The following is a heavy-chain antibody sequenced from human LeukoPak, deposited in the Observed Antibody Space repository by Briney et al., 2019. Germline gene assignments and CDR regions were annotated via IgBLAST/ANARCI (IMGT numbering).Heavy chain of an antibody. Sequence: GGSLRLSCAASGFTFSSYGMHWVRQAPGKGLEWVANIKQDGSEKYYVDSVKGRFTISRDNAKNSLYLQMNSLRAEDTAVYYCARARYFDWLSYFDYWGQGTLVTVSS. CDR2: IKQDGSEK. J-gene: IGHJ4*02. D-gene: IGHD3-9*01. CDR1: GFTFSSYG. CDR3: ARARYFDWLSYFDY. V-gene: IGHV3-7*01.